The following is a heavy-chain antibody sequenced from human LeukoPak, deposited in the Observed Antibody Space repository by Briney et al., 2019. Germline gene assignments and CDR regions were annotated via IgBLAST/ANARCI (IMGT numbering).Heavy chain of an antibody. J-gene: IGHJ3*02. Sequence: GGSLRLSCAASGFTFSDYWMSWVRQAPGKGLEWVANIKQDRSEKYYVDSVKGRCTISRDNAKNSLHLQMNSLRAEDTAVYYCARDPSAFDIWGQGTMVTVSS. V-gene: IGHV3-7*05. CDR3: ARDPSAFDI. CDR2: IKQDRSEK. CDR1: GFTFSDYW.